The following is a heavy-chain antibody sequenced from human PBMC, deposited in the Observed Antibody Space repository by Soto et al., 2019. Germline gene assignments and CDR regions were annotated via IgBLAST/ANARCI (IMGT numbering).Heavy chain of an antibody. J-gene: IGHJ4*02. CDR3: DREIVLVPAAMFGARYFDY. Sequence: SETLSLTCTVAGGSISRYSWSWIRQPPGKGLECIGCIYYSGSTYYNPSLKSRVTISVDTSKNQFSLKLSSVTAADTAVYYCDREIVLVPAAMFGARYFDYWGQGTLVTVSS. D-gene: IGHD2-2*01. CDR1: GGSISRYS. V-gene: IGHV4-59*12. CDR2: IYYSGST.